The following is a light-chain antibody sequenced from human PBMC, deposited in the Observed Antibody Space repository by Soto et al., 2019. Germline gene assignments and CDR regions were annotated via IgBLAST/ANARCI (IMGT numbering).Light chain of an antibody. Sequence: VLTQSPATLSLSPGERATLSCRASQSVGIHLAWYHQKPGQASRLLMFDVSNRATGTPARFSGSGSGTDFTLIISSLEPEDSAVYYCQHRDDWPPGATFGGGTKVEIK. V-gene: IGKV3-11*01. J-gene: IGKJ4*01. CDR1: QSVGIH. CDR3: QHRDDWPPGAT. CDR2: DVS.